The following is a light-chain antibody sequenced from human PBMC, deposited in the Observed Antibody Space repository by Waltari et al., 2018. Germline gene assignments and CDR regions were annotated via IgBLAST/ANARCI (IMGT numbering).Light chain of an antibody. Sequence: EVVMTQSPATLSVFPGESATLSCRASQTVATNLAWYQQRPGQAPRLLIFDASTRAPSVPAKFSGSGSGTEFTLTIRSLQSEDSAIYYCQQYNRWPQITFGQGTRLEI. CDR2: DAS. CDR3: QQYNRWPQIT. CDR1: QTVATN. J-gene: IGKJ5*01. V-gene: IGKV3-15*01.